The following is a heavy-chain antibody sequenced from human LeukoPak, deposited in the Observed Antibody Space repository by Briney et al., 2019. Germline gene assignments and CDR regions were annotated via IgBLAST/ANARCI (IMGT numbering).Heavy chain of an antibody. D-gene: IGHD3-22*01. Sequence: QPGGSLRLSCAASGFTFSSYGMHWVRQAPGKGLEWVSAISNDGGGTNYADFVKGRFTISRDNSKNTLFLQMNSLRAEDTALYYCAKGSSGYFVDLWGQGTLVTVSS. V-gene: IGHV3-23*01. CDR3: AKGSSGYFVDL. CDR1: GFTFSSYG. CDR2: ISNDGGGT. J-gene: IGHJ5*02.